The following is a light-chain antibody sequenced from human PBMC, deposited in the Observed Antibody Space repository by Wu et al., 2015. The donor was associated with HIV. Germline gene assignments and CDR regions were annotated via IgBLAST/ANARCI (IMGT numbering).Light chain of an antibody. CDR2: GAS. V-gene: IGKV3-20*01. J-gene: IGKJ1*01. CDR1: QSVTTNS. Sequence: EIVMTQSPATLSVSPGERATLSCRASQSVTTNSLVWYQQKPGQAPRLLIYGASSRATGIPDRFSGSGSGTDFTLTISRLDPEDFAVYHCQQNDRSPWTFGQGTKVEMK. CDR3: QQNDRSPWT.